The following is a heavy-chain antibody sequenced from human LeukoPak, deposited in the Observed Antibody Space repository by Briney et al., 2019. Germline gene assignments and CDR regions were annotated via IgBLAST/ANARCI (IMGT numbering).Heavy chain of an antibody. Sequence: SETLSLTCTVSGGSISSSSYYWGWIRQPPGKGLEWIGSIYYSGSTYYNPSLKSRVTTSVDTSKNQFSLKLSSVTAADTAVYYCARARIAAVGFDKFYYMDVWGKGTTVTISS. D-gene: IGHD6-13*01. CDR3: ARARIAAVGFDKFYYMDV. CDR2: IYYSGST. V-gene: IGHV4-39*01. J-gene: IGHJ6*03. CDR1: GGSISSSSYY.